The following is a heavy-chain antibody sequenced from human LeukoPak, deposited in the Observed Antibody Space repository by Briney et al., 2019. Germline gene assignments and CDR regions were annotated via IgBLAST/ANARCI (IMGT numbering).Heavy chain of an antibody. CDR1: GGSISSGGYY. Sequence: PSETLSLTCTVSGGSISSGGYYWSWIRQPPGKGLEWIGSIYYSGSTYYNPSLKSRVTISVDRSKNQFSLKLSSVTAADTAVYYCARGLIPDGDYGGNSGYFDYWGQGTLVTVSS. D-gene: IGHD4-23*01. V-gene: IGHV4-39*07. J-gene: IGHJ4*02. CDR2: IYYSGST. CDR3: ARGLIPDGDYGGNSGYFDY.